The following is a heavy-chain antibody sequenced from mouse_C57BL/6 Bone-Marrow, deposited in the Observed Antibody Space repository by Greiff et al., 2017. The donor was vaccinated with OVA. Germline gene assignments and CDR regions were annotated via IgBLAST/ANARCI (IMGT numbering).Heavy chain of an antibody. CDR2: IDPSASYT. J-gene: IGHJ4*01. CDR3: ASRDYGSSYDYAMDY. D-gene: IGHD1-1*01. Sequence: QVQLQQPGAELVRPGTSVKLSCKASGYTFTSYWLHWVKPRPGQGLEWIGVIDPSASYTNYNQKFKGKATLTVDTSSSTAYMQLSSLTSEDSAVYYCASRDYGSSYDYAMDYWGQGTSVTVSS. CDR1: GYTFTSYW. V-gene: IGHV1-59*01.